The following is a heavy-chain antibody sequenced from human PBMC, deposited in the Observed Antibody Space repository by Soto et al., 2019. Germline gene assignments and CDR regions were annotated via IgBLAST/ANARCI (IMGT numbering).Heavy chain of an antibody. J-gene: IGHJ4*02. Sequence: ASVKVSCKASGYTFTSYAMHWVRQAPGQRLEWMGWINAGNGNTKYSQKFQGRVTITRDTSASTAYMELSSLRSEDTAVYYCARGGIYDFWSGLYPPFDYWGQGTLVTVSS. CDR1: GYTFTSYA. D-gene: IGHD3-3*01. CDR3: ARGGIYDFWSGLYPPFDY. V-gene: IGHV1-3*01. CDR2: INAGNGNT.